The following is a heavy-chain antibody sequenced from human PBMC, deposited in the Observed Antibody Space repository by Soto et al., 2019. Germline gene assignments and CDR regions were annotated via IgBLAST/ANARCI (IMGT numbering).Heavy chain of an antibody. D-gene: IGHD3-10*01. J-gene: IGHJ3*02. CDR3: ARVEVQVLLWFGELGDAFES. Sequence: EVQLVESGGGLVQPGGSLRLSCAASGFTFSSYWMHWVRQAPGKGLVWVSRINSDGSSTSYADSVKGRFTISRDNAKSTLHLQMNSLRAEDTAVYYCARVEVQVLLWFGELGDAFESWGQGKMVTVSS. CDR2: INSDGSST. V-gene: IGHV3-74*01. CDR1: GFTFSSYW.